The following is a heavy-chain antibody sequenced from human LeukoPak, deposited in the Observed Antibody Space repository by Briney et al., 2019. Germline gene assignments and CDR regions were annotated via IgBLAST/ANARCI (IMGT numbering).Heavy chain of an antibody. CDR3: ARPVGNGYYYD. CDR2: LTAIGNTI. Sequence: GGSLRLSCAASGFTFSDYKMHWVRQAPGKGLEWVSYLTAIGNTIDYADSVKGRFTISRDNAKNSLYLQMNSLRAEDTAVYYCARPVGNGYYYDWGQGTLVTVSS. V-gene: IGHV3-48*03. J-gene: IGHJ4*02. CDR1: GFTFSDYK. D-gene: IGHD3-22*01.